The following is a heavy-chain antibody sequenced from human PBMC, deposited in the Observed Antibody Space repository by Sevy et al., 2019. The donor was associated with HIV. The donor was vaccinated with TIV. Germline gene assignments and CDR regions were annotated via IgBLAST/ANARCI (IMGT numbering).Heavy chain of an antibody. CDR3: ARASNTYYYDSSGYYYY. D-gene: IGHD3-22*01. J-gene: IGHJ4*02. CDR1: GFTFSSYS. V-gene: IGHV3-21*01. Sequence: GGSLRLSCAASGFTFSSYSMNWVRQAPGKGLEWVSSISSSSSYIYYADSVKGRFTISRDNAKNSLYLQMNSLRAEDTAMYYCARASNTYYYDSSGYYYYWGQGTLVTVSS. CDR2: ISSSSSYI.